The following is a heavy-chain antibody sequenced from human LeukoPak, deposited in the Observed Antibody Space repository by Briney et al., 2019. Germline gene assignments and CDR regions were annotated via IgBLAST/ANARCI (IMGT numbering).Heavy chain of an antibody. D-gene: IGHD3-10*01. CDR3: ATGRLYYSGGYFDY. CDR2: INDSGGST. Sequence: PGGSLRLSCAASGFTFSNYAMSWVRQAPGKGLEWVSAINDSGGSTYYADSVKGRFTISRDNSKNTLYLQMNSLRSEDTAVYYCATGRLYYSGGYFDYWGQGTLVTVSS. V-gene: IGHV3-23*01. J-gene: IGHJ4*02. CDR1: GFTFSNYA.